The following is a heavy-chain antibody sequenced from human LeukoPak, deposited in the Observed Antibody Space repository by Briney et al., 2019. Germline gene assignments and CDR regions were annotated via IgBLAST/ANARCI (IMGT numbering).Heavy chain of an antibody. V-gene: IGHV4-38-2*02. J-gene: IGHJ6*03. D-gene: IGHD3-10*01. CDR1: GYSINSGYY. CDR3: ARVFDSGSQAYFYYMDV. CDR2: IYHSGST. Sequence: PSETLSLTCTVSGYSINSGYYRGWIRQPPGKGLEWIGSIYHSGSTYYNPSLKSRVTVSVDTSKNQFSLKLSSVTAADTAVYYCARVFDSGSQAYFYYMDVWGKGTTVIISS.